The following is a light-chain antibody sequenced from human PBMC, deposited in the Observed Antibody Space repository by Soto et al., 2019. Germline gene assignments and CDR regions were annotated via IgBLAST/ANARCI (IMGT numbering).Light chain of an antibody. CDR1: QDISTW. CDR2: AAS. J-gene: IGKJ4*01. CDR3: QQANGFPLT. V-gene: IGKV1D-12*01. Sequence: NQVTQSTSSVSASVGDRVTITCRASQDISTWLAWYQQKPGKAPKSLILAASSLQSGVPSRFRGGGAGTDFTLTISSLQPDEYATYYCQQANGFPLTFGGGTKVDIK.